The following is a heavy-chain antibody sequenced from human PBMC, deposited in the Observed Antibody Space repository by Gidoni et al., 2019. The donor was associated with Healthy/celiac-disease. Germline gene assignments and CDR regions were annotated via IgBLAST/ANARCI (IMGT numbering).Heavy chain of an antibody. CDR3: ARQTPSGSYYKPRQLYYFDY. CDR1: GGSISRSSYY. Sequence: QLQLQESGPGLVKPSETLSLTCTVSGGSISRSSYYWGWIRQPPGKGLEWIGSIYYSGSTYYNPSLKSRVTISVDTSKNQFSLKLSSVTAADTAVYYCARQTPSGSYYKPRQLYYFDYWGQGTLVTVSS. CDR2: IYYSGST. V-gene: IGHV4-39*01. D-gene: IGHD1-26*01. J-gene: IGHJ4*02.